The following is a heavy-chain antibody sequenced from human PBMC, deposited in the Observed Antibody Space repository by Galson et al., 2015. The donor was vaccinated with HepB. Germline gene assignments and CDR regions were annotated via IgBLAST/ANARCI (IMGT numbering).Heavy chain of an antibody. CDR3: AKDRGSYWLRPHDAFDI. CDR2: IRYDGSNK. J-gene: IGHJ3*02. D-gene: IGHD1-26*01. V-gene: IGHV3-30*02. CDR1: GFTFSSYG. Sequence: SLRLSCAASGFTFSSYGMHWVRQAPGKGLEWVAFIRYDGSNKYYADSVKGRFTISRDNSKNTLYLQMNSLRAEGTAVYYCAKDRGSYWLRPHDAFDIWGQGTMVTVSS.